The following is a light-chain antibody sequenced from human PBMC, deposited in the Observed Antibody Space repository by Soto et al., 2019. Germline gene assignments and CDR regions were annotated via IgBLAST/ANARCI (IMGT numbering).Light chain of an antibody. V-gene: IGKV1-6*01. Sequence: AIQINQYPSCLSASGGDRVTSTCRASQGIGNDLGWYQQKPGKAPKLLIYAASNLQSGVPSRFSGSGSGTDFTLTISGLHPEDFATYYCLQDSNYPLTFGGGTKADIK. CDR3: LQDSNYPLT. J-gene: IGKJ4*01. CDR2: AAS. CDR1: QGIGND.